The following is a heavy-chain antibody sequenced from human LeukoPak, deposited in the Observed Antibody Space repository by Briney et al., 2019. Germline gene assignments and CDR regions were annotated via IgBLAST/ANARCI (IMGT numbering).Heavy chain of an antibody. D-gene: IGHD3-9*01. V-gene: IGHV1-46*01. Sequence: ASVKVSCKASGYIFTSYFIHWVRQAPGQGLEWMGIINPDGGSTTYAQRFQGRVTMTRDMSTTTVFMELSSLRSEDTAVYYCASYFLIYWGQGTLVTVSS. CDR3: ASYFLIY. CDR2: INPDGGST. J-gene: IGHJ4*02. CDR1: GYIFTSYF.